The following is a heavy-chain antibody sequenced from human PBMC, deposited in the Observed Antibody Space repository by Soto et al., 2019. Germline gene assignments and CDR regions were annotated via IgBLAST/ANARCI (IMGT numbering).Heavy chain of an antibody. D-gene: IGHD1-1*01. CDR3: ARGPNYLGY. CDR1: GGSFSGYY. Sequence: PSETLSLTCAVYGGSFSGYYWSWIRQPPGKGLEWIGEINHSGSTNYNPSLKSRVTISVDTSKNQFSLKLSSVTAAGTAVYYCARGPNYLGYRGQGTLVTVSS. CDR2: INHSGST. J-gene: IGHJ4*02. V-gene: IGHV4-34*01.